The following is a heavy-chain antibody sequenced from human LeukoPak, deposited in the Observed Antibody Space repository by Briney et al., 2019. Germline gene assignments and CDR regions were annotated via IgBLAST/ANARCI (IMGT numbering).Heavy chain of an antibody. V-gene: IGHV3-21*04. CDR2: ISSSSTYI. CDR3: AKDGGIAAAGYLADWFDP. Sequence: GGSLRLSCAASGFTFSWYTMNWVRQAPGKGLEWVSSISSSSTYIYYADSVKGRFTISRDNAKNSLYLQMNSLRAEDTAVYYCAKDGGIAAAGYLADWFDPWGQGTLVTVSS. CDR1: GFTFSWYT. D-gene: IGHD6-13*01. J-gene: IGHJ5*02.